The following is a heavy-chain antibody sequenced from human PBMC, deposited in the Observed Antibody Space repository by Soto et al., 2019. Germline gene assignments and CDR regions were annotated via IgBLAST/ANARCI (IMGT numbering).Heavy chain of an antibody. V-gene: IGHV3-30*03. J-gene: IGHJ3*01. CDR1: GFTFSSYG. Sequence: PGGSLRLSCAASGFTFSSYGMHWVRQAPGKGLEWVAVISYDGSNKNYADSVKGRFTISRDNSKNTQYLQMNSLRAEDTAVYFCVRDRGYPDSFDVWGRGTMVTVSS. D-gene: IGHD1-1*01. CDR3: VRDRGYPDSFDV. CDR2: ISYDGSNK.